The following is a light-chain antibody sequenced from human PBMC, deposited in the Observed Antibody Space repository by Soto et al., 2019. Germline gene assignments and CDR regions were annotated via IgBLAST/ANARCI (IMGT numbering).Light chain of an antibody. CDR1: QSVSSN. V-gene: IGKV3D-15*01. CDR3: EQYHEWPLT. J-gene: IGKJ4*01. Sequence: ETVMTQSPGTLSVSPGEGATLSCRASQSVSSNLAWYQQKPGQAPRLLIYDASTRATGIPARFSGSGSGTEFILTISSLQSEDFAVYYCEQYHEWPLTFGGGTEVEIK. CDR2: DAS.